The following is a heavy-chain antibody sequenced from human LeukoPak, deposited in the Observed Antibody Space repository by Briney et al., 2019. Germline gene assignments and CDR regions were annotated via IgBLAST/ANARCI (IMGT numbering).Heavy chain of an antibody. CDR1: GGSFSGYY. CDR3: ARVCPLFGGVIVIPTTGAFDI. Sequence: SETLSLTCAVYGGSFSGYYWSWIRQPPGKGLEWIGEINHSGSTNYNPSLKSRVTISVDTSKNQFSLKLSSVTAADTAVYYCARVCPLFGGVIVIPTTGAFDIWGQGTMVTVSS. CDR2: INHSGST. D-gene: IGHD3-16*02. V-gene: IGHV4-34*01. J-gene: IGHJ3*02.